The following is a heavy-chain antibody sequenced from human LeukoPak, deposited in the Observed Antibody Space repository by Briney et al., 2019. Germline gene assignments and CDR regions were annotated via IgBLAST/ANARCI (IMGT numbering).Heavy chain of an antibody. J-gene: IGHJ3*02. Sequence: GESLKISCKGSGYTFTSFWIGWVRQMPGEGLELMGIIYPGDSGTRYSPSFQGQVTISVDKSINTAYLQWSSLKASDPAIYYCARRLRHLTDVFDIWGQGTMVTVSS. D-gene: IGHD5-18*01. CDR2: IYPGDSGT. CDR1: GYTFTSFW. V-gene: IGHV5-51*01. CDR3: ARRLRHLTDVFDI.